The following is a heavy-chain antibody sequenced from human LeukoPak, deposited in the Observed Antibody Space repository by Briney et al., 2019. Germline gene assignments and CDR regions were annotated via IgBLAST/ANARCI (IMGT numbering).Heavy chain of an antibody. CDR3: ARGRLTSSWYYFDY. CDR1: GFTFSGYW. CDR2: ISTDGSSN. V-gene: IGHV3-74*01. D-gene: IGHD6-19*01. J-gene: IGHJ4*02. Sequence: PGGSLRLSCAASGFTFSGYWMHWVRQAPGKGLVWVSRISTDGSSNTYADSVKSRFTISRDNAKNTLYLQMNSLRAEDTAVYYCARGRLTSSWYYFDYWGQGTLVTVSS.